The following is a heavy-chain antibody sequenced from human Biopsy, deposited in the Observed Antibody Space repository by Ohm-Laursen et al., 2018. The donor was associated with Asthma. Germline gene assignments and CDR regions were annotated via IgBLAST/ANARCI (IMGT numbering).Heavy chain of an antibody. CDR2: LIPVLGTP. Sequence: SSVKVSCKVSGGTFSSYAISWVRQAPGQGLEWMGGLIPVLGTPDHAQMFEGRVTITADESTSTAYMELSSLSSEDTAVYYCARGYSGSDRIVYYYSGLEVWGQGATVTVSS. D-gene: IGHD5-12*01. CDR1: GGTFSSYA. V-gene: IGHV1-69*01. CDR3: ARGYSGSDRIVYYYSGLEV. J-gene: IGHJ6*02.